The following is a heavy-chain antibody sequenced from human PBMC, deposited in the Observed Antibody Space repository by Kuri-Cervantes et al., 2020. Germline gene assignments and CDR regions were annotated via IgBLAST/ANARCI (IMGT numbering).Heavy chain of an antibody. CDR3: ARSLAAGRNWFDP. CDR2: ISHGRST. CDR1: GSSIINGAYS. J-gene: IGHJ5*02. V-gene: IGHV4-30-2*01. Sequence: LRLSCAVSGSSIINGAYSWSWIRQPPGKGLEWIGYISHGRSTSYNPSLSSRVTISVDMSKNQLSLKLTSVTAADTAIYYCARSLAAGRNWFDPWGQGTLATVSS. D-gene: IGHD6-6*01.